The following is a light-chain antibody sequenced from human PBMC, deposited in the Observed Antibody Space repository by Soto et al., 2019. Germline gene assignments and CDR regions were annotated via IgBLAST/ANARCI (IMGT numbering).Light chain of an antibody. CDR1: SSNIGSKP. CDR2: NTN. J-gene: IGLJ2*01. CDR3: AAWDDSLNGLV. V-gene: IGLV1-44*01. Sequence: QSVLTQPPSASGTPGQRVTISCSGSSSNIGSKPVNWYQQLPGAAPKLLIHNTNQRTSGVPDRFSGSKSGTSASLAISGLQSDDEAHYYCAAWDDSLNGLVFGGGTQLTVL.